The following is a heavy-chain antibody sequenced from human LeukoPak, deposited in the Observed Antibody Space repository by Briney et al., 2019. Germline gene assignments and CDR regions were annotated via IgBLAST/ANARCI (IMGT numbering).Heavy chain of an antibody. J-gene: IGHJ5*02. D-gene: IGHD2-2*01. Sequence: PSETLSLTCAVSGGSISSYYWSWIRQSPGKGLEWIGYIYYSGSTNYNPSLKSRVTISVDTSKNQFSLKLNSVTAADTAMYNCARGLRYQLLGNWFDPWGQGTLVTVSS. V-gene: IGHV4-59*01. CDR2: IYYSGST. CDR3: ARGLRYQLLGNWFDP. CDR1: GGSISSYY.